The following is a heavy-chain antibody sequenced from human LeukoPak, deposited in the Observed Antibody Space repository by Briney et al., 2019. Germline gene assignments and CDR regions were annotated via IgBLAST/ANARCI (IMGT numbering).Heavy chain of an antibody. CDR2: IWYDGSNK. CDR3: ARDSGIPLKFYSGSECFDY. CDR1: GFTFSSYG. D-gene: IGHD1-26*01. J-gene: IGHJ4*02. V-gene: IGHV3-33*01. Sequence: GGSLRLSCAASGFTFSSYGMHWVRQAPGKGLEWVAVIWYDGSNKYYADSVKGRFTISRDNSKNTLYLQMNSLRAEDTAVYYCARDSGIPLKFYSGSECFDYWGQGTLVTVSS.